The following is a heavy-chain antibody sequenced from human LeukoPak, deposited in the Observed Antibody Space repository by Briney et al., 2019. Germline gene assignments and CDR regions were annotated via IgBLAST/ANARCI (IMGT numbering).Heavy chain of an antibody. CDR2: IYSGGDT. J-gene: IGHJ4*02. CDR1: GFTVSSNY. Sequence: PGGSLRLSCAASGFTVSSNYMSWVRQAPGKGLEWVSVIYSGGDTSSPDSVKGRFTISRDNSKNTLYLQMNSLRAEDTALYYCAREVFRSGWALLDYWGQGTLVTVSS. D-gene: IGHD6-19*01. CDR3: AREVFRSGWALLDY. V-gene: IGHV3-53*01.